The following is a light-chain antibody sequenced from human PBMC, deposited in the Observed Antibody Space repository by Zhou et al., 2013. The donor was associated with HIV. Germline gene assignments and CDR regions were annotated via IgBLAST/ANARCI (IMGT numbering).Light chain of an antibody. Sequence: DIQMTQSPSRLSASVGDRVTITCRASQSINAWLAWYQHKPGKAPTLLIYKASTLESGVPSRFSGGGSGTQFTLTIDNLQPDDFATYYCQQLNSYPITFGQGTRLEIK. J-gene: IGKJ5*01. CDR3: QQLNSYPIT. CDR1: QSINAW. V-gene: IGKV1-5*03. CDR2: KAS.